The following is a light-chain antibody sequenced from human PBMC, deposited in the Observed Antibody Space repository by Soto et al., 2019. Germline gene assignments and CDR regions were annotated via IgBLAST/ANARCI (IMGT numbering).Light chain of an antibody. Sequence: DVQMTQSPSSLSASVGARVTITCRASQVISNYLAWYQQKPGQVHKVLIYVASTLQSGVPSRFSGSGSGTDFTLTISSLQPEDDATYYCQSYGSAPFTFGGGTKVEIK. CDR1: QVISNY. CDR2: VAS. V-gene: IGKV1-27*01. CDR3: QSYGSAPFT. J-gene: IGKJ4*01.